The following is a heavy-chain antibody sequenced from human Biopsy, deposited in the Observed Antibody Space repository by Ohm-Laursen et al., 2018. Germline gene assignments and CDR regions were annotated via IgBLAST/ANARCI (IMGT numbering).Heavy chain of an antibody. Sequence: SETLSLTCTVSGGSISNNNYYWGWIRQPPGKGLEWIGRIFYRGSTHYKPSLESRVNISVDTSKNQFSLKLNSVTAADTAVYYCARDYDTSGYYYVSWGHGTLVTVSS. CDR3: ARDYDTSGYYYVS. D-gene: IGHD3-22*01. CDR1: GGSISNNNYY. V-gene: IGHV4-39*01. CDR2: IFYRGST. J-gene: IGHJ5*01.